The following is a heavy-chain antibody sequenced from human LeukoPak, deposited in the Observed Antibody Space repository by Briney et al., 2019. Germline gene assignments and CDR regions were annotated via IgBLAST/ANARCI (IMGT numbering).Heavy chain of an antibody. CDR3: AGFGGYSF. Sequence: PGGSLRLSCAASGFAVNGNHVTWVRQAPGKGLEWVSVISHNGDTFYADSVKGRVTISRDNSKNTVDLQMNSLRVEDTAVYYCAGFGGYSFWGQGTLVTVSS. V-gene: IGHV3-66*01. CDR1: GFAVNGNH. J-gene: IGHJ4*02. CDR2: ISHNGDT. D-gene: IGHD4-23*01.